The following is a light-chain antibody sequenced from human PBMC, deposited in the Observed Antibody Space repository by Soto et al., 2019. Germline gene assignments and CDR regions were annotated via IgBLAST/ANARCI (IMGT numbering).Light chain of an antibody. J-gene: IGKJ2*01. CDR3: QHSYSLPYT. CDR1: QSVGSL. CDR2: AAS. Sequence: DTQMTQSPSSLSASVGDRVTITCRATQSVGSLLNWFQQKPGKAPKLLIYAASTLQSGAPSRFSGSGAGTDFTLIISSLQPEECATYYCQHSYSLPYTCGQGTKLEI. V-gene: IGKV1-39*01.